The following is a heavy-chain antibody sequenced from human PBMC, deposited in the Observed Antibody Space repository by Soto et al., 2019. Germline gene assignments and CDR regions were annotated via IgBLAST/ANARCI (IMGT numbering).Heavy chain of an antibody. Sequence: GGSLRLSCAASGFTFSDYYMSWIRQAPGKGLEWVSYISSSGSTIYYADSVKGRFTISRDNAKNSLYLQMNSLRAEDTAVYYCASFFYGGNSGWFDPWGQGTLVTVSS. CDR2: ISSSGSTI. D-gene: IGHD4-17*01. CDR3: ASFFYGGNSGWFDP. CDR1: GFTFSDYY. V-gene: IGHV3-11*01. J-gene: IGHJ5*02.